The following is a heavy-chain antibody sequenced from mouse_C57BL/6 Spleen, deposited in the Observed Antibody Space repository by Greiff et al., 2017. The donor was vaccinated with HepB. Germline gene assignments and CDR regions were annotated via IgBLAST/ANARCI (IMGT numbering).Heavy chain of an antibody. J-gene: IGHJ3*01. V-gene: IGHV5-4*01. D-gene: IGHD3-2*02. CDR3: AREAAQAPWFAY. CDR2: ISDGGSYT. Sequence: EVKLVESGGGLVKPGGSLKLSCAASGFTFSSYAMSWVRQTPEKRLEWVATISDGGSYTYYPDNVKGRFTISRDNAKNNLYLQMSHLKSEDTAMYYCAREAAQAPWFAYWGQGTLVTVSA. CDR1: GFTFSSYA.